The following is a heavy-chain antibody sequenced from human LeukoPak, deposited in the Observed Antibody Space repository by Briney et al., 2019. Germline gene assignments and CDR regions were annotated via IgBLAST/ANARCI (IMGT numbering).Heavy chain of an antibody. CDR1: GFTFSGSA. CDR2: IKTKTNSYAT. CDR3: TIEYSSRWYLDY. V-gene: IGHV3-73*01. Sequence: GGSLRLSCAASGFTFSGSAIHWVRQASGKGLEGVGRIKTKTNSYATAYAASVKGRFTISRVDPKNTAYLQMNSLKSDDTAVYYCTIEYSSRWYLDYWGQGTLVTVSS. D-gene: IGHD6-13*01. J-gene: IGHJ4*02.